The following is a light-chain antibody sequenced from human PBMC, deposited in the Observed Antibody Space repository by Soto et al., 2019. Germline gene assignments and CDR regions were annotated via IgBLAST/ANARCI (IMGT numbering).Light chain of an antibody. Sequence: EIVLTQSPATLSLSPGERATLSCRASQSVISYLAWYQQKPGQAPRLLIYDASNRATGIPARFSGSGSGTDFTLTISSLEPDDFAVYYCKQLSNWPPIFTFGTGTKVDIK. V-gene: IGKV3-11*01. CDR2: DAS. CDR3: KQLSNWPPIFT. J-gene: IGKJ3*01. CDR1: QSVISY.